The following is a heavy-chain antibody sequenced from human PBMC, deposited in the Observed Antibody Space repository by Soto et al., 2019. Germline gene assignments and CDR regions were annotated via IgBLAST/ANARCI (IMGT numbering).Heavy chain of an antibody. Sequence: EVQLVESGGGLVQPGGSLRLSCAASGFTFSSYSMNWVRQAPGKGLEWVSYISSSSSTIYYADSVKGRFTISRDNAKXXXXXXXXXXXXXXXXXXXXXXXXXXXNGALRFDYWGQGTLVTVSS. V-gene: IGHV3-48*01. CDR1: GFTFSSYS. CDR3: XXXXXXXNGALRFDY. D-gene: IGHD1-1*01. CDR2: ISSSSSTI. J-gene: IGHJ4*02.